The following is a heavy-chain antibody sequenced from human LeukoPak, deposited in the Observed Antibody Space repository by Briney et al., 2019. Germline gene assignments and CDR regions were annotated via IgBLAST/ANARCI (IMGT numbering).Heavy chain of an antibody. CDR3: ARVARETEDEVGFLFDY. Sequence: ASVKVSCKASGYTFTSYYMHWVRHAPGRGLELMGIINPSGGSTSYAQKFQGRVTMTRDTSTSTVYMELSSLRSEDTAVYYCARVARETEDEVGFLFDYWGQGTLVTVSS. V-gene: IGHV1-46*01. J-gene: IGHJ4*02. CDR2: INPSGGST. CDR1: GYTFTSYY. D-gene: IGHD1-26*01.